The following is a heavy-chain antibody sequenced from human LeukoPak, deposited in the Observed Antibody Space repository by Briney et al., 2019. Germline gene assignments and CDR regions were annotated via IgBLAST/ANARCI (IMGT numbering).Heavy chain of an antibody. V-gene: IGHV3-30*02. CDR2: IRYDGSNK. D-gene: IGHD6-13*01. CDR3: AKKGVSSSFPIDY. CDR1: GFTFSSYG. Sequence: GGSLRLSCAASGFTFSSYGMHWVRQAPGKGLEWVAFIRYDGSNKYYADSVKGRFTISRDNSKNTLYLQMNSLRAEDTAVYYCAKKGVSSSFPIDYWGQGTLVTVSS. J-gene: IGHJ4*02.